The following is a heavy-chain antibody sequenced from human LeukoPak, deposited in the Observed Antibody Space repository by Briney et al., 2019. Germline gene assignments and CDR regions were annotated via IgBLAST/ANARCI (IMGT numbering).Heavy chain of an antibody. Sequence: SVKVSCKASCGTFSSYAISWVRQAPAQGLEWMGRIIPIFGIANYAQKFQGRVTITADKSTSTAYLELSSPRSEDTAVYYCAREVYGDHGFDYWGQGTLVTVSS. CDR2: IIPIFGIA. J-gene: IGHJ4*02. CDR1: CGTFSSYA. D-gene: IGHD4-17*01. CDR3: AREVYGDHGFDY. V-gene: IGHV1-69*04.